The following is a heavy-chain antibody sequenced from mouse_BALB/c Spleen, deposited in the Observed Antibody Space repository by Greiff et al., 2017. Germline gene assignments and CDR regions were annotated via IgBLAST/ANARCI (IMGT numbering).Heavy chain of an antibody. V-gene: IGHV10-1*02. D-gene: IGHD2-14*01. CDR1: GFTFNTYA. CDR2: IRSKSNNYAT. CDR3: VRPYYRYEYFDV. J-gene: IGHJ1*01. Sequence: EVQLVESGGGLVQPKGSLKLSCAASGFTFNTYAMNWVRQAPGKGLEWVARIRSKSNNYATYYADSVKDRFTISRDDSQSMLYLQMNNLKTEDTAMYYCVRPYYRYEYFDVWGAGTTVTVSS.